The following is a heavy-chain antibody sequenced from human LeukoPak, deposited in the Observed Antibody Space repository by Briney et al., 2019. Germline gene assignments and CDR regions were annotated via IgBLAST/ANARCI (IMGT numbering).Heavy chain of an antibody. D-gene: IGHD1-1*01. CDR3: AKDMGTTGSTFENDY. V-gene: IGHV3-20*04. CDR1: GFTFDDYG. Sequence: GGSLRLSCAASGFTFDDYGMSWVRQAPGKGLEWVSDINWNGGSTGYADSVKGRFTISRDNAKNSLYLQMNSLRAEDTALYYCAKDMGTTGSTFENDYWGQGTLVTVSS. CDR2: INWNGGST. J-gene: IGHJ4*02.